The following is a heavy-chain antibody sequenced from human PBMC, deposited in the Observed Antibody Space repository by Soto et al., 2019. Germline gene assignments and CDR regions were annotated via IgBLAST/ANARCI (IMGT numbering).Heavy chain of an antibody. CDR1: GFTFSSYW. J-gene: IGHJ4*02. D-gene: IGHD1-26*01. CDR3: SRVGGSTWH. CDR2: INSDGSST. V-gene: IGHV3-74*01. Sequence: EVQLVESGGGLVQPGGSLRVSCAASGFTFSSYWMHWVRQAPGKGLVWVSRINSDGSSTNYADFVKGRFAISRDNAKNTLYLQMNSLRVEDTAVYYCSRVGGSTWHWGQGTLFTVSS.